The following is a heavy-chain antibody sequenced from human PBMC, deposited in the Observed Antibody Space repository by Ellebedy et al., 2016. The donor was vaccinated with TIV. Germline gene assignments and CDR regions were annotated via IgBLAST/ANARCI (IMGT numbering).Heavy chain of an antibody. Sequence: GESLKISCGASGFTFSNAWMSWVRQAPGKGLEWVGRIKSKTDGGIPDYPAVVKGRFAISRDDSKNTLFLEMNTLTTEDTAVYFCTTEGLYSSGWYGKMDYWGQGTLVTVSS. V-gene: IGHV3-15*01. CDR3: TTEGLYSSGWYGKMDY. D-gene: IGHD6-19*01. CDR1: GFTFSNAW. J-gene: IGHJ4*02. CDR2: IKSKTDGGIP.